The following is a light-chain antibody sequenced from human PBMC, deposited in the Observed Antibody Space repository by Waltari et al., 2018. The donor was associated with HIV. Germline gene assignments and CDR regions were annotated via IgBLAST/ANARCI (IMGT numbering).Light chain of an antibody. J-gene: IGKJ4*01. CDR3: QQYGSSSLT. CDR2: GAS. V-gene: IGKV3-20*01. CDR1: QSVRSTY. Sequence: EIVLTQSPGTLCLSPGERATLSCRASQSVRSTYLAWYQQKPGQAPRLLIYGASSRATGIPDRFSGSGSGTDFTLTISRLEPEDCAVYYCQQYGSSSLTFGGGTKVEIK.